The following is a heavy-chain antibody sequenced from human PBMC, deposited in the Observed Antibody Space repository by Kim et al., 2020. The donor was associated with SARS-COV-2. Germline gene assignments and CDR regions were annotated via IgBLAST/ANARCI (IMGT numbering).Heavy chain of an antibody. Sequence: YADAVKGRFTLSRDNAKNSLYLQMNSLRDEDTAVYYCARDRQWLGVHFDYWGQGTLVTVSS. CDR3: ARDRQWLGVHFDY. V-gene: IGHV3-48*02. J-gene: IGHJ4*02. D-gene: IGHD6-19*01.